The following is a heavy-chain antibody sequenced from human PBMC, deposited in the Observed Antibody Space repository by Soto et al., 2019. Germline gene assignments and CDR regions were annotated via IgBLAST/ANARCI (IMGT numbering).Heavy chain of an antibody. CDR1: GGSISSYY. CDR2: IYYSGST. Sequence: SETLSLICTVSGGSISSYYWSWIRQPPGKGLEWIGYIYYSGSTNYNPSLKSRITISVDTSKNQFSLKLSSVTAADTAVYYCAGRENSGYDFPYDYWGQGTLVTVSS. D-gene: IGHD5-12*01. J-gene: IGHJ4*02. V-gene: IGHV4-59*08. CDR3: AGRENSGYDFPYDY.